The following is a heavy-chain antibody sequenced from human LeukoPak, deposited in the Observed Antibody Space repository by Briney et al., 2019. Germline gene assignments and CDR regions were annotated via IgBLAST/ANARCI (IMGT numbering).Heavy chain of an antibody. CDR2: ISSSSSTI. Sequence: GGSLRLSCAASGFTFSSYSMNWVRQAPGKGLEWVSYISSSSSTIYYADSVKGRFTISRDNAKNSLYLQMNSLRAEDTAVYYCARKQIVVVPAAIRRNYYYYMDVWGKGTTVTVSS. CDR1: GFTFSSYS. D-gene: IGHD2-2*02. CDR3: ARKQIVVVPAAIRRNYYYYMDV. V-gene: IGHV3-48*01. J-gene: IGHJ6*03.